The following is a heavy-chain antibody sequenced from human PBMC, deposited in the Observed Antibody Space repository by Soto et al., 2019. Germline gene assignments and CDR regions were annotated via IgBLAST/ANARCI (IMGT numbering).Heavy chain of an antibody. CDR1: GFTVSSNY. Sequence: PGESLKISCAASGFTVSSNYITWVRQIPGKGLEWVSLIYISGDTYYADSVKGRFTISRHDTENTVSLQMDSLRAEDTAVYYCARWGGYGYAMDVWGQGTTVTVSS. D-gene: IGHD5-12*01. CDR2: IYISGDT. J-gene: IGHJ6*02. CDR3: ARWGGYGYAMDV. V-gene: IGHV3-53*04.